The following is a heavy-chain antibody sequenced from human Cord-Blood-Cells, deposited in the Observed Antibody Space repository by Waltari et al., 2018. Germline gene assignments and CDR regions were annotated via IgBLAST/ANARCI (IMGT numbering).Heavy chain of an antibody. CDR2: IYYSGST. Sequence: QVQLQESGPGLVKPSQTLSLTCTVPGGSISRGASYWSWIRQPPGKGLEWIGYIYYSGSTYYNPSLKSRVTISVDTSKNQFSLKLSSVTAADTAVYYCARGPTTVTTGGFDYWGQGTLVTVSS. V-gene: IGHV4-30-4*08. D-gene: IGHD4-17*01. CDR1: GGSISRGASY. J-gene: IGHJ4*02. CDR3: ARGPTTVTTGGFDY.